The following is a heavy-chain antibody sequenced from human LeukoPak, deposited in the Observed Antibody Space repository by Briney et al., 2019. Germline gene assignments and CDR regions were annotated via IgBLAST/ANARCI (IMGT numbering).Heavy chain of an antibody. CDR2: INPNTDST. CDR1: GYTFTGYY. Sequence: ASVKVSCKASGYTFTGYYMHWVRQAPGQGLEWMGWINPNTDSTNYAQKFQGRVTMTRDTSISTAYMELSRLKSDDTAIYYCARIGRNLNWFDPWGQGTQVTVSS. V-gene: IGHV1-2*02. CDR3: ARIGRNLNWFDP. J-gene: IGHJ5*02.